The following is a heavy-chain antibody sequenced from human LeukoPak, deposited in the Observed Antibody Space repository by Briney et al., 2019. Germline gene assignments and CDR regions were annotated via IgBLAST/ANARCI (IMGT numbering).Heavy chain of an antibody. D-gene: IGHD2-2*01. CDR1: GVSISSYY. CDR2: IYYSGST. CDR3: ARGRGIVVVPALSDAFDI. Sequence: PSETLSLTCTVSGVSISSYYWSWIRQPPGKGPEWIGYIYYSGSTNYNPSLKSRVTISVDTSKNQFSLKLSSVTAADTAVYYCARGRGIVVVPALSDAFDIWGQGTMVTVSS. J-gene: IGHJ3*02. V-gene: IGHV4-59*01.